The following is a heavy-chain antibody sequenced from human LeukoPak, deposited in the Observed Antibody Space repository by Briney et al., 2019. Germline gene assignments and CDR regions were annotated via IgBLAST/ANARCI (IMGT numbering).Heavy chain of an antibody. V-gene: IGHV1-18*01. CDR3: ARKTYSYGYRGAFDI. Sequence: ASVKVSCKASGYTFTNYGISWVRQAPGQGLEWMGWISVYNGNTKYAQKFQDRVTMTTDTSTSTAYMELRSLRSDDTAVYYCARKTYSYGYRGAFDIWGQGTMVTVSS. CDR1: GYTFTNYG. CDR2: ISVYNGNT. D-gene: IGHD5-18*01. J-gene: IGHJ3*02.